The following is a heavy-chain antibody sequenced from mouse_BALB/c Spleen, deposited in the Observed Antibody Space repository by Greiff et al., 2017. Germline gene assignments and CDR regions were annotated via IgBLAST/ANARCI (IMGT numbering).Heavy chain of an antibody. V-gene: IGHV1S81*02. J-gene: IGHJ4*01. Sequence: QGQLQQPGAELVKPGASVKLSCKASGYTFTSYWMHWVKQRPGQGLEWIGEINPSNGRTNYNEKFKSKATLTVDKSSSTAYMQLSSLTSEDSAVYYCARGGSSGDYAMDYWGQGTSVTVSS. CDR1: GYTFTSYW. CDR3: ARGGSSGDYAMDY. CDR2: INPSNGRT. D-gene: IGHD1-1*01.